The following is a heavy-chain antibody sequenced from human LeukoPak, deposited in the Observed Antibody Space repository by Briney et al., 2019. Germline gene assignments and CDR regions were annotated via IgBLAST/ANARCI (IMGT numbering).Heavy chain of an antibody. CDR1: GGSFSGYY. CDR2: INHSGST. D-gene: IGHD3-10*01. J-gene: IGHJ4*02. CDR3: ARGLWFGELLL. V-gene: IGHV4-34*01. Sequence: SETLSLTRAVYGGSFSGYYWSWIRQPPGKGLEWIGEINHSGSTNYNPSLKSRVTISVDTSKNQFSLKLSSVTAADTAVYYCARGLWFGELLLWGQGTLVTVSS.